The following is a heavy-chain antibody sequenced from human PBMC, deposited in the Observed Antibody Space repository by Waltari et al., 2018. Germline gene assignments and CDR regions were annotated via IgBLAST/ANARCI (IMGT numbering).Heavy chain of an antibody. V-gene: IGHV3-74*01. CDR2: ISGDGTT. CDR3: ARASIFRDTGNTFDS. Sequence: VYLLGSGGGLVQYGVSLRLSRAAPAFPFHCYSMHWVRHARGKGRLWVARISGDGTTHYADSVKGRFTISRDNAKNTVYLQMNSLSAEDTATYYCARASIFRDTGNTFDSWGQGNLVTVSS. J-gene: IGHJ4*02. CDR1: AFPFHCYS. D-gene: IGHD5-18*01.